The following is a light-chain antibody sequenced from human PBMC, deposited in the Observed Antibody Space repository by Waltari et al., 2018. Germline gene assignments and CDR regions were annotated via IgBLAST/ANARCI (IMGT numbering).Light chain of an antibody. CDR1: QSVSSIY. CDR2: GAS. Sequence: EIVLTQSPGTLSLSPGERATLSCRASQSVSSIYLAWYQQQFGQAPRLLIYGASSRATGIPDRFSGSGSGTDFTLTISRLEPEDFAVYYCQQYGSSPTFGQGTKVEIK. V-gene: IGKV3-20*01. J-gene: IGKJ1*01. CDR3: QQYGSSPT.